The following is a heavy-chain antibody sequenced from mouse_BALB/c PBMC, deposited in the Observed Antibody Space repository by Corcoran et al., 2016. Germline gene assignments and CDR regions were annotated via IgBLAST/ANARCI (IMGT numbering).Heavy chain of an antibody. CDR2: IDPANGNT. V-gene: IGHV14-3*02. CDR1: GFNIKDTY. J-gene: IGHJ4*01. Sequence: EVQLQQSGAELVKPGASVKLSCTASGFNIKDTYMHWVKQRPEQGLEWIGRIDPANGNTKYDPKFQGKATITADTSSNTAYLQLSSLTSEDTAGYYCARVITTKGNYARDYWGQGTSVTVSS. CDR3: ARVITTKGNYARDY. D-gene: IGHD2-4*01.